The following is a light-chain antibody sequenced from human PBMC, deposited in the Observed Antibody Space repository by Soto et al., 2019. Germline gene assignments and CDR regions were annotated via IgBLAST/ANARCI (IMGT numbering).Light chain of an antibody. CDR2: GAS. CDR1: QSVSSIY. Sequence: ESVLTQSPGILSLSPGERATLSCRATQSVSSIYLAWYQQEPGQAPRLLIYGASSRATGIPDRFSGSGSGTGFTLTISRLEPEEFAVYFCQQYGSSPWPFGQGTKLEI. J-gene: IGKJ1*01. CDR3: QQYGSSPWP. V-gene: IGKV3-20*01.